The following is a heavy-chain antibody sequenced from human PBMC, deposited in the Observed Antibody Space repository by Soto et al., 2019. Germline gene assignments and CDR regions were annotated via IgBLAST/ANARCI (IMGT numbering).Heavy chain of an antibody. Sequence: QVQLVESGGGVVQPGRSLRLSCAASGFTFSSYAMHWVRQAPGKGLEWVAVISYDGRNKYYADSVKGRFTISRDNSKNTLYLQMNSLRAEDTAVYYCAREMSDFWSGYLRNYYYYYGMDVWGQGTTVTVSS. J-gene: IGHJ6*02. CDR1: GFTFSSYA. V-gene: IGHV3-30*04. D-gene: IGHD3-3*01. CDR2: ISYDGRNK. CDR3: AREMSDFWSGYLRNYYYYYGMDV.